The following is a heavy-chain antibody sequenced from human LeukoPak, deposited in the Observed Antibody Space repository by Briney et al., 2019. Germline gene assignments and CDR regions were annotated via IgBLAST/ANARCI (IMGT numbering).Heavy chain of an antibody. V-gene: IGHV3-74*01. D-gene: IGHD3-3*01. J-gene: IGHJ6*03. CDR2: ISSDGTST. CDR1: GFTFTNYW. CDR3: VRTSSGIYNYWSGSFHKDYFYYMDA. Sequence: PGASLRLSCAAAGFTFTNYWMHWVRKAPGKGLAWVSRISSDGTSTSYADSVKGRFTISRDNAKNTLSLQMNSLRDEDTAVYYCVRTSSGIYNYWSGSFHKDYFYYMDAWGEGTTVTVSS.